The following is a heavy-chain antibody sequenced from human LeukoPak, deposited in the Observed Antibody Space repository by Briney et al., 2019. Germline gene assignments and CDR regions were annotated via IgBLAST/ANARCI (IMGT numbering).Heavy chain of an antibody. CDR3: AREQSYSEEIVVVNPPFDY. CDR2: ISSNGGST. CDR1: GFTFSSYA. D-gene: IGHD2-21*01. Sequence: GGSLRLSCAASGFTFSSYAMHWVRQAPGKGLEYVSAISSNGGSTYYANSVKGRFTISRDNSKNTLYLQMGSLRAEDTALYYCAREQSYSEEIVVVNPPFDYWGQGTLVTVSS. V-gene: IGHV3-64*01. J-gene: IGHJ4*02.